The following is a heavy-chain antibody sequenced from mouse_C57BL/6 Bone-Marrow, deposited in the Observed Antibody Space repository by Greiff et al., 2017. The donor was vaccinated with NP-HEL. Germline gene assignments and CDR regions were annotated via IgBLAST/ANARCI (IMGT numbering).Heavy chain of an antibody. CDR3: ARGFSYYFDY. V-gene: IGHV3-6*01. J-gene: IGHJ2*01. CDR1: GYSITSGYY. CDR2: ISYDGSN. Sequence: ESGPGLVKPSQSLSLTCSVTGYSITSGYYWNWIRQFPGNKLEWMGYISYDGSNNYNPSLKNRIPITRDTSKNQFFLKLNSVTTEDTATYYCARGFSYYFDYWGQGTTLTVSS.